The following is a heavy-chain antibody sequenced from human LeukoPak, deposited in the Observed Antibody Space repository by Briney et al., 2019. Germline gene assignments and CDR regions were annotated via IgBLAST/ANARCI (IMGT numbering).Heavy chain of an antibody. CDR1: GFTFSSYA. CDR3: ARDLAITIDY. V-gene: IGHV3-23*01. Sequence: PGGSLRLSCAASGFTFSSYAMSWVRQAPGKGLEWVSAISGSGGSTYYADSVKGRFTISRDNAKNSLYLQMNSLRAEDTAVYYCARDLAITIDYWGQGTLVTVSS. D-gene: IGHD3-10*01. J-gene: IGHJ4*02. CDR2: ISGSGGST.